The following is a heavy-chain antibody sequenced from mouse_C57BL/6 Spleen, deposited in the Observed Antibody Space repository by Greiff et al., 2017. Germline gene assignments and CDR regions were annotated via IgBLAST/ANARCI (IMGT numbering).Heavy chain of an antibody. D-gene: IGHD1-1*01. J-gene: IGHJ2*01. Sequence: VQLQQSGPELVMPGASVQFSCQASGYAFSSSCMHWVKQRPGQGLEWIGRIYPGDGDTNYNGKFKGQATLTADKASSTAYMQRSSLPSEDSAVYFCARSDGYGSNYFYYWGQGTTLTVSS. CDR2: IYPGDGDT. V-gene: IGHV1-82*01. CDR3: ARSDGYGSNYFYY. CDR1: GYAFSSSC.